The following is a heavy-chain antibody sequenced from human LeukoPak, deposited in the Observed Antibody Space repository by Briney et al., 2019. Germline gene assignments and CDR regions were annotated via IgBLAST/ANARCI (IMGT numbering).Heavy chain of an antibody. J-gene: IGHJ4*02. D-gene: IGHD6-13*01. CDR2: IIPIFGTA. CDR3: ARDAGLDSSSWYFDY. V-gene: IGHV1-69*05. Sequence: SVKVSCKASGGTFSSYAISWVRQAPGQGLEWTGGIIPIFGTANYAQKFQGRVTITTDESTSTAYMELSSLRSEDTAVYYCARDAGLDSSSWYFDYWGQGTLVTVSS. CDR1: GGTFSSYA.